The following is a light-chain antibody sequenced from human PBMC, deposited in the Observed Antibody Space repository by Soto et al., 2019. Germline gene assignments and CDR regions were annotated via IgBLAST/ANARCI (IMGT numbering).Light chain of an antibody. CDR3: QQYNSYLIT. Sequence: IQMTQSPSTLSASVGDRVTITCRASQSISNWLAWYQQKPGKAPKLLIYDASSLESGVPSRFSGSGSGTEFTLTISSLQPDDFATYYCQQYNSYLITFGQGTRLEIK. CDR2: DAS. CDR1: QSISNW. V-gene: IGKV1-5*01. J-gene: IGKJ5*01.